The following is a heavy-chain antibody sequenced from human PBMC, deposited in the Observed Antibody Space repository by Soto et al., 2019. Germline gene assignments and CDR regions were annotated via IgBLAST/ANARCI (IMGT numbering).Heavy chain of an antibody. Sequence: EVQLLESGGGLVQPGGSLRLSCAASGFTFNNYAMSWVRQAPGKGLEWVSAISGSGGSTHYADSVKGRFTISRDNSKNTLCLQMNSLRAEDTAVYYCAKLASGHYCTNGVCQLYYCDYWGQGAQVTVSS. V-gene: IGHV3-23*01. D-gene: IGHD2-8*01. CDR2: ISGSGGST. CDR3: AKLASGHYCTNGVCQLYYCDY. CDR1: GFTFNNYA. J-gene: IGHJ4*02.